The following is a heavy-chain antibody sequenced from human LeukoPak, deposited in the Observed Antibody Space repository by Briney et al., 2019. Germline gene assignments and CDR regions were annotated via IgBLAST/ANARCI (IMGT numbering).Heavy chain of an antibody. D-gene: IGHD3-3*01. CDR3: AKEVDFWSGSDY. Sequence: PSETLSLTCTVSGGSISSYYWSWIRQPPGKGLEWIGYIYYSGSTNYNPSLKSRVTISVDTSKNQFSLKLSSVTAADTAVYYCAKEVDFWSGSDYWGQGTLVTVSS. CDR2: IYYSGST. V-gene: IGHV4-59*01. CDR1: GGSISSYY. J-gene: IGHJ4*02.